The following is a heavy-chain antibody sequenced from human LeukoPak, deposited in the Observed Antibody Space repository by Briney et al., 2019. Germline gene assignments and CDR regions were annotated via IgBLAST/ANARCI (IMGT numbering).Heavy chain of an antibody. D-gene: IGHD3-16*01. J-gene: IGHJ3*02. CDR3: ARRLGGADVFDI. CDR1: GYSFSSYW. CDR2: IYPGDSDS. Sequence: GESLKISCKGSGYSFSSYWIAWVRQMPGKGLEWMGIIYPGDSDSKYSWSFQGQVTTSADKSINTAYLQWSSLKASDSAMYYCARRLGGADVFDIWGQGTMVTVSS. V-gene: IGHV5-51*01.